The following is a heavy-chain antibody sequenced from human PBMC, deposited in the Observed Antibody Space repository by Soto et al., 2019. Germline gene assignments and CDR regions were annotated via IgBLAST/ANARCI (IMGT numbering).Heavy chain of an antibody. Sequence: SVRVSCKASGGSFGKSAINWVRQTPGQGLEWLGGFIPVYRTLNYAQKFQGRVTITADESTGTAYMTLSSLASDDTAVYYCATGVIWIGYFTVDSWGQGTRVTVSS. J-gene: IGHJ4*02. CDR3: ATGVIWIGYFTVDS. CDR2: FIPVYRTL. V-gene: IGHV1-69*13. CDR1: GGSFGKSA. D-gene: IGHD3-3*01.